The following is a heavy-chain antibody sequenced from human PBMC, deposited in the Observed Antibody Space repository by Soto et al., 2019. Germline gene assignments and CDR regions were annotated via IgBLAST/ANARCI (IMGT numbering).Heavy chain of an antibody. CDR1: GGSISSYD. CDR2: IYYSGST. CDR3: ARHVAAIDY. Sequence: QVQLQESGPGLVKPSETLSLTCTVSGGSISSYDWSWIRQPPGKGLEWIGYIYYSGSTNYNPSLKSRVNMSVDTRKNEVSLKLSSVTDADTAVYYCARHVAAIDYWGQGTLVTVSS. V-gene: IGHV4-59*08. J-gene: IGHJ4*02. D-gene: IGHD2-15*01.